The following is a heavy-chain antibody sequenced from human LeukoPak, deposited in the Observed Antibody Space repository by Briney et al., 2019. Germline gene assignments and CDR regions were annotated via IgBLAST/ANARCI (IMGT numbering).Heavy chain of an antibody. D-gene: IGHD3-22*01. V-gene: IGHV1-18*01. CDR3: ASGYHMIHHSFDY. CDR1: GYTFTNYG. CDR2: ISTYNGNT. J-gene: IGHJ4*02. Sequence: ASVKVSCKASGYTFTNYGISWVRQAPGQGLEWMGWISTYNGNTNYPQKLQGRVTMTTDTSTSTAYMELRSLTSDDTAVYYCASGYHMIHHSFDYWGQGTLVTVSS.